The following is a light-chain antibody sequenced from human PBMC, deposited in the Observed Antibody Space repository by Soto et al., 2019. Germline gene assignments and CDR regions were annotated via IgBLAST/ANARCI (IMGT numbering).Light chain of an antibody. Sequence: ELTQPPSVSAAPGQMVTISCSGSSSNIGNNYVSWYQQLPGTAPKLLIYESDKRPSGIPDRFSGSKSGTSATLGIAGLQTGDEADYYCGTWDTSLSVVFGGGTKVTVL. V-gene: IGLV1-51*02. CDR1: SSNIGNNY. J-gene: IGLJ2*01. CDR2: ESD. CDR3: GTWDTSLSVV.